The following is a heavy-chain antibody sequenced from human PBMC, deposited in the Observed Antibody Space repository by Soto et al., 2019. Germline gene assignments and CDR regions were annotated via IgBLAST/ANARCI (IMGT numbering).Heavy chain of an antibody. CDR1: GGSFSGYY. Sequence: SETLSLTCAVYGGSFSGYYWSWIRQPPGKGLEWIGEINHSGSTYYNPSLKSRVTISVDTSKNQFSLKLSSVTAADTAVYYCASLRSPRGDGRYCSSTSCYDFDYWGQGTLVTV. CDR3: ASLRSPRGDGRYCSSTSCYDFDY. V-gene: IGHV4-34*01. J-gene: IGHJ4*02. CDR2: INHSGST. D-gene: IGHD2-2*01.